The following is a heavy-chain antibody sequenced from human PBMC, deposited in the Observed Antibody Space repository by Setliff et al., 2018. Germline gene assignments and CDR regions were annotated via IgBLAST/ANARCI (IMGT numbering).Heavy chain of an antibody. D-gene: IGHD3-16*01. Sequence: LKISCVASGFTFSNYEFNWVRQAPGKGLEWISYISNGGGAVKYADSVKGRFTISRDNAKSSLYLQMNSLRAEDTAVYYCARDQGSYGYRAFDSWGQGALVTVSS. CDR1: GFTFSNYE. CDR3: ARDQGSYGYRAFDS. J-gene: IGHJ4*02. V-gene: IGHV3-48*03. CDR2: ISNGGGAV.